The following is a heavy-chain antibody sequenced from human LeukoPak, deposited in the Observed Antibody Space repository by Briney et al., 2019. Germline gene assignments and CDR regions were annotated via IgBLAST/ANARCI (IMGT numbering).Heavy chain of an antibody. Sequence: SETLSLTSSDSGCSISTYYWSWIRQPPGQGLKWIRCTYNRGTTNSKPSLKSRATISVARSRNQFSLSLTSVTAADAAVYYCGGERASAGPHFELWGRGILVTVSS. CDR3: GGERASAGPHFEL. CDR1: GCSISTYY. CDR2: TYNRGTT. J-gene: IGHJ4*02. D-gene: IGHD1-1*01. V-gene: IGHV4-59*01.